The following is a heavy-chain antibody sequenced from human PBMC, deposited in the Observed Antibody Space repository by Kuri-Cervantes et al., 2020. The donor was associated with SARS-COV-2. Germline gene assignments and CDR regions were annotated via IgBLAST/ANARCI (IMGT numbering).Heavy chain of an antibody. CDR3: AKCRVVPAQRGLYYMDV. Sequence: GESLKISCAASGFTFSSYSMNWVRQAPGKGLEWVSSISSSSSYIYYADSVKGRFTISRDNAKISLYLQMNSLRAEDTAVYYCAKCRVVPAQRGLYYMDVWGKGTTVTVSS. CDR2: ISSSSSYI. J-gene: IGHJ6*03. CDR1: GFTFSSYS. D-gene: IGHD2-2*01. V-gene: IGHV3-21*04.